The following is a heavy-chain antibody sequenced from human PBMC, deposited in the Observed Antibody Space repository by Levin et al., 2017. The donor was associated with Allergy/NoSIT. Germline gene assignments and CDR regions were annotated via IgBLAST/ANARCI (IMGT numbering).Heavy chain of an antibody. CDR3: SRVRVRCSGSLYYYYGLDV. V-gene: IGHV3-21*01. CDR2: ITTSSSFSI. J-gene: IGHJ6*02. CDR1: GFSFSDFS. D-gene: IGHD3-10*02. Sequence: GESLKISCAASGFSFSDFSMTWVRQAPGKGLEWVSSITTSSSFSIDYADSVKGRFTISRDNAKNSLYLQMNSLRAEDTAVYYCSRVRVRCSGSLYYYYGLDVWGQGTTVTVSS.